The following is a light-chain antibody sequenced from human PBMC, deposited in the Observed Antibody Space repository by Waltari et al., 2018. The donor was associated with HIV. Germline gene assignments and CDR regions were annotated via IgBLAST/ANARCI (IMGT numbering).Light chain of an antibody. CDR3: QQRYRWPLI. CDR2: DAS. V-gene: IGKV3-11*01. CDR1: QNFNNF. J-gene: IGKJ4*01. Sequence: EIVLTQSPATLSLSPGERATLSCMASQNFNNFLALYQHKPGQAPRLLIYDASNRATGIPARFSGSGSGTDFTLTISSLEPEDFAIYYCQQRYRWPLISGGGTKVEIK.